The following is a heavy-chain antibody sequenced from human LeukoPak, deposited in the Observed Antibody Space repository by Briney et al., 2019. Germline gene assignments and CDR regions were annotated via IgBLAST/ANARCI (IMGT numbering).Heavy chain of an antibody. CDR2: IDTAGDT. CDR1: GFTFSSYD. CDR3: AKPYGSGSWEHHYYYGMDV. J-gene: IGHJ6*02. Sequence: GGSLRLSCAASGFTFSSYDMHWVRQATGKGLEWVSGIDTAGDTYYPGSVKGRFTISRENAKNSFYLQMNSLKVGDTAVYYCAKPYGSGSWEHHYYYGMDVWGQGTTVTVSS. D-gene: IGHD3-10*01. V-gene: IGHV3-13*01.